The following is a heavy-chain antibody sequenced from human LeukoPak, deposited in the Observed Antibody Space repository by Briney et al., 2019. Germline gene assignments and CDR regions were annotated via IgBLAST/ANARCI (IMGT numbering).Heavy chain of an antibody. D-gene: IGHD6-13*01. CDR1: GGSISSYY. CDR2: IYPSGST. V-gene: IGHV4-4*07. Sequence: PSETLSLTCTVSGGSISSYYWSWIRQPAGKGLEWIGRIYPSGSTNYNPSLKSRVTMSVDTSKNQFSLKLSSVTAADTAVYYCARGPYSSSWYPLRGAFDIWGQGTMVTVSS. CDR3: ARGPYSSSWYPLRGAFDI. J-gene: IGHJ3*02.